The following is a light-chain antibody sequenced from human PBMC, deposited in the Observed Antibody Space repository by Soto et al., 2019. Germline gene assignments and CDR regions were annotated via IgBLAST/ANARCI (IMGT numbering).Light chain of an antibody. Sequence: DIQLTQSPSFLSASVGDRVTITCRTSQDISSYLAWYQKKPGKAPQLLISAASTLQRGVPSRFSGSGPGTEFTLTISSLQPEDFATYSCQQLKSYPLSFGGGTKVEI. CDR1: QDISSY. CDR3: QQLKSYPLS. V-gene: IGKV1-9*01. CDR2: AAS. J-gene: IGKJ4*01.